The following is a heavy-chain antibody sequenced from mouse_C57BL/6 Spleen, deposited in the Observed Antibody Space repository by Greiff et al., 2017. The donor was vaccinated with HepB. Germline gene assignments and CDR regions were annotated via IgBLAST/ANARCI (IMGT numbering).Heavy chain of an antibody. CDR1: GYAFSSYW. V-gene: IGHV1-80*01. J-gene: IGHJ2*01. CDR3: ARGGTGPNYFDY. Sequence: QVQLQQSGAELVKPGASVKISCKASGYAFSSYWMNWVKQRPGKGLEWIGQIYPGDGDTNYNGKFKGKATLTADKSSSTAYMQLSSLTSEDSAVYFCARGGTGPNYFDYWGQGTTLTVSS. CDR2: IYPGDGDT. D-gene: IGHD4-1*01.